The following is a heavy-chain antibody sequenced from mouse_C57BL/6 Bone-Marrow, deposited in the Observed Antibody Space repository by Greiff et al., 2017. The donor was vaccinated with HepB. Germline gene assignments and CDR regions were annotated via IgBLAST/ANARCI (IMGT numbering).Heavy chain of an antibody. CDR3: ARWVYYYGREAMDY. D-gene: IGHD1-1*01. CDR2: IHPNSGST. CDR1: GYTFTSYW. J-gene: IGHJ4*01. V-gene: IGHV1-64*01. Sequence: QVQLQQPGAELVKPGASVKLSCKASGYTFTSYWMHWVKQRPGQGLEWIGMIHPNSGSTNYNEKFKSKATLTVDKSSSTAYMQLSSLTSEDSAVYYCARWVYYYGREAMDYWGQGTSVTVSS.